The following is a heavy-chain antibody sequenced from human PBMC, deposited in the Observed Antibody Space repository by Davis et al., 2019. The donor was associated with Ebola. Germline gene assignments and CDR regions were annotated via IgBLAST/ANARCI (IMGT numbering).Heavy chain of an antibody. J-gene: IGHJ5*02. D-gene: IGHD1-26*01. Sequence: SETLSLTCAVYGGSFSGYYWSWIRQPPGKGLEWIGEINHSGRTNYNPSLKSRVTISVDTSKNQFSLKLSSVTAADTAVYYCARGLGIGSWFDPWGQGTLVTVSS. V-gene: IGHV4-34*01. CDR1: GGSFSGYY. CDR2: INHSGRT. CDR3: ARGLGIGSWFDP.